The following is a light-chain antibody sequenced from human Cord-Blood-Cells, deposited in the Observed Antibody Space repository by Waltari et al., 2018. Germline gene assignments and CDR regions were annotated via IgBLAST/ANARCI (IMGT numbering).Light chain of an antibody. J-gene: IGKJ1*01. Sequence: AIQMTQSPSSLSASVGDRVTITCRASQGIRNDLGWYQQKPGKAPKLLIYAASSLQSGVPSRCSGSGSGTDFTLTISSLQPEEFATYYCLQDYNYPPTFGQGTKVEIK. CDR2: AAS. CDR3: LQDYNYPPT. CDR1: QGIRND. V-gene: IGKV1-6*01.